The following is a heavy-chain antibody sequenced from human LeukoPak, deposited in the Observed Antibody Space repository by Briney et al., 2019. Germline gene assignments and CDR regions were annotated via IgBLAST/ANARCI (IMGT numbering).Heavy chain of an antibody. J-gene: IGHJ6*04. V-gene: IGHV3-11*04. CDR1: GFTFSDYY. Sequence: MTGGSLRLSCAASGFTFSDYYMSWTRQAPGKGLEWVSYISSSGRTIYYADSVKGRFTISRDNAKNSLYLQMNSLRAEDTAVYYCARVRLLDVWGKGATVTVSS. CDR3: ARVRLLDV. CDR2: ISSSGRTI. D-gene: IGHD2-21*02.